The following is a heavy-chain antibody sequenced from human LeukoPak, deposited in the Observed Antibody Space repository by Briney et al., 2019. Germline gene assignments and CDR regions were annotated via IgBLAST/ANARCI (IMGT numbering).Heavy chain of an antibody. CDR2: IYTSGST. CDR3: ASGYYDSSGYPNWFDP. CDR1: GGSISSYY. V-gene: IGHV4-4*07. D-gene: IGHD3-22*01. J-gene: IGHJ5*02. Sequence: SETLSLTCTVSGGSISSYYWSWIRQPAGKGLEWIGRIYTSGSTNYNPSLKSRVTVSVDTSKNQFSLKLSSVTAADTAVYYCASGYYDSSGYPNWFDPWGQGTLVTVSS.